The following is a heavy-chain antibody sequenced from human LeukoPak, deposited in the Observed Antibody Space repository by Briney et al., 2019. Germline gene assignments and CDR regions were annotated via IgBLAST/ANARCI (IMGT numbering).Heavy chain of an antibody. CDR2: IYYSGST. D-gene: IGHD3-3*01. CDR3: AREEYYDFWSGYYY. CDR1: GGSISSSTYH. V-gene: IGHV4-39*02. Sequence: PSETLSLTCTVSGGSISSSTYHWGWIRQPPGKGLEWIGSIYYSGSTYYNPSLKSRVTISVDTSKNQFSLKLSSVTAADTAVYYCAREEYYDFWSGYYYWGQGTLVTVSS. J-gene: IGHJ4*02.